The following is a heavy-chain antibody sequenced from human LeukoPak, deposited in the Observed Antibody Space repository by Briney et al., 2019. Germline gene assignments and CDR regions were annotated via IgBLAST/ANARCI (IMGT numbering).Heavy chain of an antibody. CDR2: IIPIFGTA. CDR1: GGTFSSYA. Sequence: SVTVSCKASGGTFSSYAISWVRQAPGQGLEWMGGIIPIFGTANYAQKFQGRVTITADKSTSTAYMELSSLRSEDTAVYYCARDDGYYYYMDVWGKGTTVTVSS. D-gene: IGHD5-24*01. J-gene: IGHJ6*03. CDR3: ARDDGYYYYMDV. V-gene: IGHV1-69*06.